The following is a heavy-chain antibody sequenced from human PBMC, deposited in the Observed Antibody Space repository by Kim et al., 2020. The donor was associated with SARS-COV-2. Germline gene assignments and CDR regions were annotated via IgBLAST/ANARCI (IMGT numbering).Heavy chain of an antibody. D-gene: IGHD4-17*01. CDR3: ARDAAPVLYGGNQLYYFDY. J-gene: IGHJ4*02. V-gene: IGHV1-69*13. CDR1: GGTFSSYA. CDR2: IIPIFGTA. Sequence: SVKVSCKASGGTFSSYAISWVRQAPGQGLEWMGGIIPIFGTANYAQKFQGRVTITADESTSTAYMELSSLRSEDTAVYYCARDAAPVLYGGNQLYYFDYWGQGTLVTVSS.